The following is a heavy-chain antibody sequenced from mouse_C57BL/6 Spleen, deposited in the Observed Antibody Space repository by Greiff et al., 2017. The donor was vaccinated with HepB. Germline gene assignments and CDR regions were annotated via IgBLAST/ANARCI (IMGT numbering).Heavy chain of an antibody. Sequence: LVESGPELVKPGASVKISCKASGYSFTSYYIHWVKQRPGQGLEWIGWIYPGSGNTKYNEKFKGKATLTADTSSSTAYMQLSSLTSEDSAVYYCASLGLRRDWYFDVWGTGTTVTVSS. V-gene: IGHV1-66*01. CDR2: IYPGSGNT. D-gene: IGHD2-4*01. CDR3: ASLGLRRDWYFDV. CDR1: GYSFTSYY. J-gene: IGHJ1*03.